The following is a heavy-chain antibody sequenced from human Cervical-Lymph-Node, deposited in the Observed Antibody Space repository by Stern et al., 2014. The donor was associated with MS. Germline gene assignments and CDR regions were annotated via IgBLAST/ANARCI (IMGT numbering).Heavy chain of an antibody. CDR3: AKDSQSRTTYHYYGMDV. CDR2: ISYDGNDK. CDR1: GFIFRTYG. V-gene: IGHV3-30*18. J-gene: IGHJ6*02. Sequence: DQLVESGGGVVQPGRSLRLSCAASGFIFRTYGMHWVRQAPGQGLEWVAVISYDGNDKYSADSVKGRFTISRDNFKNTLYLQMNSLKTEDTAVYYCAKDSQSRTTYHYYGMDVWGQGTTVAVSS. D-gene: IGHD1-1*01.